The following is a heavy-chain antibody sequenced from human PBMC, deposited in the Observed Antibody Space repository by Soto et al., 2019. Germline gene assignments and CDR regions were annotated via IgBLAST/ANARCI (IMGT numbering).Heavy chain of an antibody. Sequence: SVTLSLTCIVSGGYISNKYWSWIRQPPGKGLEWIGYIYYSGSTNYNPSLTSRVTISVDTSKNQFSLKLSSVTAADTAVYYCASHRNSNGTYYFDNFGQGTLVTVSS. V-gene: IGHV4-59*08. CDR3: ASHRNSNGTYYFDN. CDR2: IYYSGST. CDR1: GGYISNKY. J-gene: IGHJ4*02. D-gene: IGHD5-18*01.